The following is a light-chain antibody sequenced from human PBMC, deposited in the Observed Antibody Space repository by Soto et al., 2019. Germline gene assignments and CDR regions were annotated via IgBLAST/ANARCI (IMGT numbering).Light chain of an antibody. CDR1: QSISSW. V-gene: IGKV1-5*03. CDR2: KAS. J-gene: IGKJ1*01. Sequence: DIQMTQSLSTLSASVGDRVTITCRASQSISSWLAWYQQKPGKAPKLLIYKASSLQSGVPSRFSGSGSGTEFTLTISSLQPDDLATYYCQQYDSYWTFGQGTTVEIK. CDR3: QQYDSYWT.